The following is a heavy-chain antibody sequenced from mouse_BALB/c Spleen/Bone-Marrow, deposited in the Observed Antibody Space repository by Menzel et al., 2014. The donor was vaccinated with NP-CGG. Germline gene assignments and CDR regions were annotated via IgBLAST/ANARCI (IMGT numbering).Heavy chain of an antibody. V-gene: IGHV1-4*01. CDR2: INPSSGYT. CDR3: AYSNYGYAIDY. J-gene: IGHJ4*01. CDR1: GYTFTSYT. D-gene: IGHD2-5*01. Sequence: ESGAELARPGASVKMSCKASGYTFTSYTMHWVKQRPGQGLEWIGYINPSSGYTNYNQKFKDKATLTADKSSSTAYMQLSSLTSEDSAVYYCAYSNYGYAIDYWGQGTSVTVSS.